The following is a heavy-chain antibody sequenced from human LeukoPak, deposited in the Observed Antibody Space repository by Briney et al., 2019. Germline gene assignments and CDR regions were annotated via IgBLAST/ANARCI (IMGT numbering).Heavy chain of an antibody. CDR3: VQDWAWGAFGY. V-gene: IGHV3-23*01. J-gene: IGHJ4*02. Sequence: GGSLRLSCAASGFTFSNYAMSWVRQAPGKGLEWVSAISGSGDNTYYADSVKGRFTVSRDNSKNTLYLQMNRLGAEDTAIYYCVQDWAWGAFGYWGQGTLVTVPS. CDR1: GFTFSNYA. D-gene: IGHD7-27*01. CDR2: ISGSGDNT.